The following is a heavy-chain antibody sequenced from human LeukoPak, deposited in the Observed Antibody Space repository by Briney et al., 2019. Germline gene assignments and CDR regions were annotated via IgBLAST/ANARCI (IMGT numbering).Heavy chain of an antibody. CDR1: GYTFTGYY. CDR2: INPNSGGT. V-gene: IGHV1-2*02. Sequence: ASVKVSCKASGYTFTGYYLHWVRQATGQGLEWMGWINPNSGGTNYAQKFQGGVTMTRDTSISTAYMELSRLRSDDTAVYYCARVQDYGDYPDYWGQGTLVTVSS. CDR3: ARVQDYGDYPDY. D-gene: IGHD4-17*01. J-gene: IGHJ4*02.